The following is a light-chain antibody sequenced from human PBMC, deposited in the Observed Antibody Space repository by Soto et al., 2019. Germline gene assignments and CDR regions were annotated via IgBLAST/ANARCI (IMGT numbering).Light chain of an antibody. V-gene: IGKV3-11*01. CDR1: QSVTTY. CDR2: DAS. Sequence: EIVLTQSPDTLSLSPGERATLSCRASQSVTTYLAWYQQKPSQAPRLLIYDASNRATGIPARFSGSGSGTDFTLTISSLEPEDFAVYYCQQRSNWPPLISFGQGTRLEIK. J-gene: IGKJ5*01. CDR3: QQRSNWPPLIS.